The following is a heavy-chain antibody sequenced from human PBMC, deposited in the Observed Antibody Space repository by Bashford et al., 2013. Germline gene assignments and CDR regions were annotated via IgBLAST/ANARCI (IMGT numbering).Heavy chain of an antibody. CDR3: ARTSSWIQLWPGAFDI. V-gene: IGHV1-24*01. CDR2: FDPEDGGT. CDR1: GYTLTELS. J-gene: IGHJ3*02. Sequence: ASVKVSCKVSGYTLTELSMHWVRQAPRKGLEWMGGFDPEDGGTNYAQKFQGRVTMTRDTSISTAYMELSRLRSDDTAVYYCARTSSWIQLWPGAFDIWGQGTMVTVSS. D-gene: IGHD5-18*01.